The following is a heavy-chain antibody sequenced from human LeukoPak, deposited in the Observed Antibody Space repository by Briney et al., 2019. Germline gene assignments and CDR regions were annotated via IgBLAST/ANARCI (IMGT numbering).Heavy chain of an antibody. D-gene: IGHD6-19*01. Sequence: GGSLRLSCAASGFTFSTYGIHWVRQAPGKGLEWVAFIRYDGSNKYYADSVKGRFTISKDNSKNTLFLQMNNLRAEDTAVYYCAKGPWLAYPYYFDYWGQGTLVTVSS. CDR3: AKGPWLAYPYYFDY. J-gene: IGHJ4*02. CDR1: GFTFSTYG. CDR2: IRYDGSNK. V-gene: IGHV3-30*02.